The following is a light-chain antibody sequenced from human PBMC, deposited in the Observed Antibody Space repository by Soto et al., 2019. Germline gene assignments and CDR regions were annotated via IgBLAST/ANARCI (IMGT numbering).Light chain of an antibody. CDR2: KAS. J-gene: IGKJ1*01. Sequence: DIQMTQSPSTVSASVGDRVTVTCRASQSISSWLAWYLQKPGKAPKLLIYKASSLESGVPSRFSGSGSGTEFTLTISSLQPDDFATYYCQQYNSYSWTFGQGTKVDIK. CDR3: QQYNSYSWT. CDR1: QSISSW. V-gene: IGKV1-5*03.